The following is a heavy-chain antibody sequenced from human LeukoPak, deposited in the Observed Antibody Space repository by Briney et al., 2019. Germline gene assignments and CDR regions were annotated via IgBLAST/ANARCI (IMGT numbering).Heavy chain of an antibody. CDR3: ARNYYDSSGYSWYYYYYGMDV. CDR2: IKQGGSEK. CDR1: GFTFSSYW. V-gene: IGHV3-7*01. Sequence: PGGSLRLSCAASGFTFSSYWMSWVRQAPGKGLEWVANIKQGGSEKYYVDSVKGRFTISRDNAKNSLYLQMNSLRAEDTAVYYCARNYYDSSGYSWYYYYYGMDVWGQGTTVTVSS. D-gene: IGHD3-22*01. J-gene: IGHJ6*02.